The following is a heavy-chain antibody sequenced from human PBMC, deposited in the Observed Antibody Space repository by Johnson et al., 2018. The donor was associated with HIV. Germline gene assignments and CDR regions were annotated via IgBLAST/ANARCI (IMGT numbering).Heavy chain of an antibody. V-gene: IGHV3-15*01. Sequence: VQLVESGGGLVKPGGSLRLSCAASGFTFSDAWMSWVRQAPGKGLEWVGRIKSKTDGGTTDYAAPVKGRFTISRDDSKNTLYLQMNSLRPEDTAVYYCARDHGWSRGWLFDAFDIWGQGTMVTVSS. J-gene: IGHJ3*02. CDR1: GFTFSDAW. D-gene: IGHD6-19*01. CDR3: ARDHGWSRGWLFDAFDI. CDR2: IKSKTDGGTT.